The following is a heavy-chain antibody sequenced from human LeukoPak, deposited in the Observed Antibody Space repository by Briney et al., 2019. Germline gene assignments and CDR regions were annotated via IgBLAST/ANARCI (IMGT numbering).Heavy chain of an antibody. CDR2: MYYSGST. D-gene: IGHD3-10*01. J-gene: IGHJ4*02. CDR1: GGSISSNEYY. Sequence: SETLSLTCNVSGGSISSNEYYWGWIRQPPGKGLEWIANMYYSGSTYYNPSLKSRVTISIDTSKNQLSLKLSSVTAADTAVYYCARDLFSEGVFSFFDYWGQGTLVTVSS. CDR3: ARDLFSEGVFSFFDY. V-gene: IGHV4-39*07.